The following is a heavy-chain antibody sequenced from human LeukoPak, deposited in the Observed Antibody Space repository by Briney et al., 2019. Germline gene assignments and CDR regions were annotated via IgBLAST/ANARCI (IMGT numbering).Heavy chain of an antibody. J-gene: IGHJ4*02. CDR1: GGSIGTSSYY. D-gene: IGHD3-10*01. Sequence: SETLSLTCTVSGGSIGTSSYYWGWIRQPPGKGLEWIGSIYYSGSTYCNPSLKSRVTVSGDTSKNQFSQKLSSVTAADTAVYYCARGQGYGSVFDYWGQGTLVTVSS. CDR3: ARGQGYGSVFDY. V-gene: IGHV4-39*07. CDR2: IYYSGST.